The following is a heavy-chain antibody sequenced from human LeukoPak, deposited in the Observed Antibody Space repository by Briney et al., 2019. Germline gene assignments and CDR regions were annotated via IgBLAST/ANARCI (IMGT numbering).Heavy chain of an antibody. CDR2: IIPIFGTA. D-gene: IGHD1-7*01. J-gene: IGHJ6*03. V-gene: IGHV1-69*05. CDR3: ASGANWNYAVYYCYYMDV. CDR1: GGTFSSYA. Sequence: ASVKVSCKASGGTFSSYAISWVRQAPGQGLEWMGGIIPIFGTANYAQKFQGRVTITTDESTSTAYMELSSLRSEDTAVYYCASGANWNYAVYYCYYMDVWGKGTTVTVSS.